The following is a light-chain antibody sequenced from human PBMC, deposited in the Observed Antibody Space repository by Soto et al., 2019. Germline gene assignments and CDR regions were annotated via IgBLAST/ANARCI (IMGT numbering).Light chain of an antibody. CDR2: DAS. CDR1: QSVNTN. J-gene: IGKJ5*01. CDR3: QQRSNWPPIT. Sequence: IVLTQSPATLSLSPGERATLSCGTSQSVNTNLAWYQQKPGQAPRLLIYDASNRATGIPARFSGSGSGTDFTLTISSLEPEDFAVYYCQQRSNWPPITFGQGTRLEIK. V-gene: IGKV3-11*01.